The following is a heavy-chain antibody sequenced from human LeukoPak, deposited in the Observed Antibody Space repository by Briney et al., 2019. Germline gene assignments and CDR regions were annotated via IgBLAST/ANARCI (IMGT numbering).Heavy chain of an antibody. Sequence: PGGSLRLSRAASGVTFTSYSMNWGPQSPGEGLERVSSITSSSSYIYYADSVKGRFTISRDNAKNSLYLQMNSLRAEDTAVYYCARDGTPISSSYSYYYMDVWGKGTTVTVCS. CDR1: GVTFTSYS. D-gene: IGHD6-6*01. V-gene: IGHV3-21*01. J-gene: IGHJ6*03. CDR3: ARDGTPISSSYSYYYMDV. CDR2: ITSSSSYI.